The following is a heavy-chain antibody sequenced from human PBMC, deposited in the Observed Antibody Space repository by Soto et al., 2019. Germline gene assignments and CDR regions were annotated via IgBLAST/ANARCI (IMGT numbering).Heavy chain of an antibody. CDR1: GGSISSSSYY. CDR3: AIDQVPAALLGCIHP. V-gene: IGHV4-39*02. CDR2: IYYSGNT. Sequence: SETLSLTCTVSGGSISSSSYYWGWIRQPPGKGLEWIGSIYYSGNTYYNPSLKSRVTISVDTAKNQFSLKLSSVTAADTAVYYCAIDQVPAALLGCIHPWGQGILVTVSS. D-gene: IGHD2-2*01. J-gene: IGHJ5*02.